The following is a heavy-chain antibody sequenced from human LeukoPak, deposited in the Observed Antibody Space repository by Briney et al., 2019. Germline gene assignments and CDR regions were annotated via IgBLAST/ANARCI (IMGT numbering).Heavy chain of an antibody. CDR3: ARAPTLAAAGSNWFDP. Sequence: SETLSLTCAVSGGSISSSNWWSWVRQPPGKGLEWIGEIYHSGSTNYNPSLKSRVTISVDKSKNQFSLKLSSVTAADTAVYYCARAPTLAAAGSNWFDPWGQGTLVTVSS. V-gene: IGHV4-4*02. CDR2: IYHSGST. D-gene: IGHD6-13*01. CDR1: GGSISSSNW. J-gene: IGHJ5*02.